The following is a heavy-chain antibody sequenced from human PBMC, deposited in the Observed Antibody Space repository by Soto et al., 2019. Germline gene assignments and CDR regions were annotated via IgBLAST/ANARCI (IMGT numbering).Heavy chain of an antibody. CDR3: AREFSNSPEAFDS. Sequence: ETLSLTCAVSGGSGTSDNYYWSWIRQPPGRGLEWIGYIYYTGSANYNPSLKSRVSISVDTSRNQFSLKLSSVTAADTAVYYCAREFSNSPEAFDSWGQGSRVTVSS. D-gene: IGHD6-6*01. V-gene: IGHV4-61*01. J-gene: IGHJ4*02. CDR1: GGSGTSDNYY. CDR2: IYYTGSA.